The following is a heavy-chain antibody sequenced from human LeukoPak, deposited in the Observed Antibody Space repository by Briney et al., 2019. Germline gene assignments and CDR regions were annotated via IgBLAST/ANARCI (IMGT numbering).Heavy chain of an antibody. D-gene: IGHD1-14*01. J-gene: IGHJ4*02. CDR2: INPANGGT. Sequence: ASVEVSCKAFGYIFSDYHIHWVRQAPGQGLEWMGWINPANGGTSYPQSFQGRVTLTRDSSISTAYMELNRLTSDDSAVYYCATALNHCPMWGQGTLVAVSS. V-gene: IGHV1-2*02. CDR3: ATALNHCPM. CDR1: GYIFSDYH.